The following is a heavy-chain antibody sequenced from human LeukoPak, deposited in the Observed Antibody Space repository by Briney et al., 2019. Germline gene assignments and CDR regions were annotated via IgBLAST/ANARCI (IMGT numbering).Heavy chain of an antibody. J-gene: IGHJ4*02. CDR2: ISPTGSTT. CDR3: AKGIEFDY. CDR1: GFSFSGHW. Sequence: GGSLRLSCTASGFSFSGHWMHWARQLPGKGLVWVSRISPTGSTTSYADSVKGRFTISRDNSKNTLYLQMNSLRAEDTAVYYCAKGIEFDYWGQGTLVTVSS. V-gene: IGHV3-74*01.